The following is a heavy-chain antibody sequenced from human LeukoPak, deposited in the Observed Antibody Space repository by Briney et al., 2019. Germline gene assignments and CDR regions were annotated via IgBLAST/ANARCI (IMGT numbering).Heavy chain of an antibody. CDR3: AKVGDSSGYYYGALDY. CDR2: IRYDGSNK. D-gene: IGHD3-22*01. Sequence: GGSLRLSCAASGFTFSSYGMHWVRQAPGKGLEWVAFIRYDGSNKYYADSVKGRFTISRDNSKNTLYLQMNGLRAEDTAVYYCAKVGDSSGYYYGALDYWGQGTLVTVSS. CDR1: GFTFSSYG. V-gene: IGHV3-30*02. J-gene: IGHJ4*02.